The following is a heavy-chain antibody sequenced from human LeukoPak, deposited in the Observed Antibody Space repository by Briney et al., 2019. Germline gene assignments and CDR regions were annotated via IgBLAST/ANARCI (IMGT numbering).Heavy chain of an antibody. CDR3: ARVRYSYGWIDY. J-gene: IGHJ4*02. CDR2: IYYSGST. V-gene: IGHV4-59*01. Sequence: ASETLSLTCTVSGGSISSYYWSWIRQPPGKGLEWIGYIYYSGSTNYNPSLKSRVTISVDTSKNQFFLKLSSVTAADTAVYYCARVRYSYGWIDYWGQGTLVTVSS. D-gene: IGHD5-18*01. CDR1: GGSISSYY.